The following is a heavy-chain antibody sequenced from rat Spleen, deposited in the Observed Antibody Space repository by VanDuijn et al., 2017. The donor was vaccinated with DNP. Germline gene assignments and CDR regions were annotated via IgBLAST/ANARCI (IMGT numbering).Heavy chain of an antibody. CDR3: ARTDYGGYNYYWYFDF. CDR2: INSAGST. D-gene: IGHD1-11*01. Sequence: EMQLQESGPGLVKPSHSLSLTCSVTGYSITSNYWAWIRKGPGNKMEWLGYINSAGSTNCNPPLKSQISITRDTSKNQFFLQLNSVTSEDTATYYCARTDYGGYNYYWYFDFWGPGTMVTVSS. V-gene: IGHV3-3*01. CDR1: GYSITSNY. J-gene: IGHJ1*01.